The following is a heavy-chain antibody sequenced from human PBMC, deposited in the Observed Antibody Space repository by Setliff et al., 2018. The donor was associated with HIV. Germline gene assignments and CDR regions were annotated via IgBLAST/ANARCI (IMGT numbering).Heavy chain of an antibody. Sequence: VASVKVSCKASGYTFTSYSMHWVRQAPGQGLEWMGWISPNNAGTRIPQKFQGRVTMTRDTSISTAYMELSGLRSDDTAMYYCARQLSNSLDYWGQGTLVTVSS. CDR2: ISPNNAGT. CDR3: ARQLSNSLDY. D-gene: IGHD1-1*01. J-gene: IGHJ4*02. V-gene: IGHV1-2*02. CDR1: GYTFTSYS.